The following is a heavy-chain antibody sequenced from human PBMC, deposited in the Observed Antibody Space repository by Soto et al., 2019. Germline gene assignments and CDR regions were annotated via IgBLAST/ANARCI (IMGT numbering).Heavy chain of an antibody. Sequence: GGSLRLSCAASGFTVSSNYMSWVRQAPGKGLDWVSVIYSGGSTYYADSVKGRFTISRDSSKNTLYLQMNSLRADDTAVYYCARASPPDFWSGYYAFDYWGQGTLVTVSS. D-gene: IGHD3-3*01. CDR1: GFTVSSNY. J-gene: IGHJ4*02. V-gene: IGHV3-53*01. CDR2: IYSGGST. CDR3: ARASPPDFWSGYYAFDY.